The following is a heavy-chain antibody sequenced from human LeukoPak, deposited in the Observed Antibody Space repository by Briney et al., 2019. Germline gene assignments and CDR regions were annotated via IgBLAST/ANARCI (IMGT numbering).Heavy chain of an antibody. J-gene: IGHJ6*03. Sequence: SETLSLTCTVSGGSISSYYWSWIRQPAGKGLEWIGRFYTSGSTKYNPSLKSRVTISVDTSKNQFSLKLRSVTAADTAVYYCARDRVGQQLVGRKYYYYYMDVWGKGNTVTISS. V-gene: IGHV4-4*07. CDR2: FYTSGST. CDR1: GGSISSYY. CDR3: ARDRVGQQLVGRKYYYYYMDV. D-gene: IGHD6-13*01.